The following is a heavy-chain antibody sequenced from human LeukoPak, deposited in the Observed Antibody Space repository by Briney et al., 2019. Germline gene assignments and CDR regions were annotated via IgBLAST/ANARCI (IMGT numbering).Heavy chain of an antibody. CDR2: ISGSGGRT. Sequence: GGSLRLSCAASGFTFSSYAMSWVPRAPGKGLEWVSAISGSGGRTYYADSVKGRFTISRDNSKTTLYLQMNSLRAEDTAVYYCAKDHDYGGYAGGYWGQGTLVTVYS. J-gene: IGHJ4*02. CDR3: AKDHDYGGYAGGY. D-gene: IGHD4-17*01. CDR1: GFTFSSYA. V-gene: IGHV3-23*01.